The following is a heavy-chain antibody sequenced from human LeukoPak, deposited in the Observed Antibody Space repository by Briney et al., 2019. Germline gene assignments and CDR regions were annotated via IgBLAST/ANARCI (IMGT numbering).Heavy chain of an antibody. CDR3: ARDRGGYDSYYFDY. CDR2: ISAYNGNT. J-gene: IGHJ4*02. Sequence: ASVKVSCKASGFTFTSYGISWVRQAPGQGLEWMGWISAYNGNTNYAQKFQGRVTMTADTSTRTAYMELRSLRSDDTVVYYCARDRGGYDSYYFDYWGQGTLVTVSS. D-gene: IGHD5-12*01. V-gene: IGHV1-18*04. CDR1: GFTFTSYG.